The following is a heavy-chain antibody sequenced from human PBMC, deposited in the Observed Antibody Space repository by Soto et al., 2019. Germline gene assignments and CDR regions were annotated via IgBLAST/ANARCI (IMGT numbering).Heavy chain of an antibody. V-gene: IGHV4-59*01. CDR2: IYYSGST. CDR3: ARDHIAARGWFDP. CDR1: GGSISSYY. Sequence: SETLSLTCTVSGGSISSYYWSWIRQPPGKGLEWIGYIYYSGSTNYNPSLKSRVTISVDTSKNQFSLKLSSVTAADTAVYYCARDHIAARGWFDPWGQGTLVTVSS. D-gene: IGHD6-6*01. J-gene: IGHJ5*02.